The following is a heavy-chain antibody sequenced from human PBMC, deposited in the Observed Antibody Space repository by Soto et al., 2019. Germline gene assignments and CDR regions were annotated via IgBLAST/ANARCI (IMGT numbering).Heavy chain of an antibody. V-gene: IGHV3-30*04. J-gene: IGHJ4*02. CDR1: GFIFSDYA. D-gene: IGHD3-3*01. Sequence: SLRLSCAASGFIFSDYAMNWVRQAPGKGLEWVAVISYDGSNTYYADSVKGRFTISRDSSKNTLYMQMNSLRVEDTAVYYCARGEGITMFLDYWGQGALVTVSS. CDR3: ARGEGITMFLDY. CDR2: ISYDGSNT.